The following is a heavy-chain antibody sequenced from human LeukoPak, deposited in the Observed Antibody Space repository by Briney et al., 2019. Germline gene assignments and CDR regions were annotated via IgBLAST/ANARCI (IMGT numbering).Heavy chain of an antibody. CDR3: AKDSYHCISSSCPTYFYYIDV. J-gene: IGHJ6*03. Sequence: PGGSLRLSCAASGLTFSSYGMHWVRQAPGKGLEWVALIRSDGSRKYYAVSVKGRFTIYRDNSKNTLYLQMNSLRAEDTAIYYCAKDSYHCISSSCPTYFYYIDVWGKGTAVTVSS. CDR2: IRSDGSRK. D-gene: IGHD2-2*01. CDR1: GLTFSSYG. V-gene: IGHV3-30*02.